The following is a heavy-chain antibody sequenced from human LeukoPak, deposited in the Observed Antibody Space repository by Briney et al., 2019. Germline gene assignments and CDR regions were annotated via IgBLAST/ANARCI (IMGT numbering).Heavy chain of an antibody. D-gene: IGHD1-1*01. J-gene: IGHJ5*02. CDR2: IYYSGST. V-gene: IGHV4-59*01. CDR1: GGSISSYY. CDR3: ARDRREAPERPNWFDP. Sequence: SETLSLTCTVSGGSISSYYWSWIRQPPGKGLEWIGYIYYSGSTNYNPSLKSRVTISVDTSKNQFSLKLSSVTAADTAVYYRARDRREAPERPNWFDPWGQGTLVTVSS.